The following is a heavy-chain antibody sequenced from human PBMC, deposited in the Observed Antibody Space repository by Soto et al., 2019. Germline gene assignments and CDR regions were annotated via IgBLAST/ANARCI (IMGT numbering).Heavy chain of an antibody. CDR3: ATDFYCSSTSCYTSGGDYYYGMDV. D-gene: IGHD2-2*02. CDR1: GGTFSSYA. Sequence: QVQLVQSGAEVKKPGSSVKVSCKASGGTFSSYAISWVRQAPGQGLEWMGGIIPIFGTANYAQKFQGRVTITADESTSTGYMELSGLRTEDTAVYYCATDFYCSSTSCYTSGGDYYYGMDVWGQGTTVTVSS. V-gene: IGHV1-69*01. J-gene: IGHJ6*02. CDR2: IIPIFGTA.